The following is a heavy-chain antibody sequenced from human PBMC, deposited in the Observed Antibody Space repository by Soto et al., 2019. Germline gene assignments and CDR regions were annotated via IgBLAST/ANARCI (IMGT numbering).Heavy chain of an antibody. CDR3: ARGDLTDV. CDR2: LYTGGST. CDR1: GFTVSSYY. J-gene: IGHJ6*04. Sequence: EVQVVESGGGLVQPGGSLRLSCAASGFTVSSYYMSWVRQAPGKGLEWVSVLYTGGSTYYADSVNGRFTISRHNSENTLYLQMNSLRVEDTAVYYCARGDLTDVWGKGNTVTVSS. V-gene: IGHV3-53*04.